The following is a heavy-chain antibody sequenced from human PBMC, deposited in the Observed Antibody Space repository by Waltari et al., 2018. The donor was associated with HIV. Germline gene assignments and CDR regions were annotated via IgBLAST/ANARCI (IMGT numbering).Heavy chain of an antibody. J-gene: IGHJ4*02. Sequence: EVYLVESGGGVVRPGESLRLSCVVSGFTFEDYGMTWVRRSPGKGRELVSNIKWKRDNPNYAYSVKGRFTISRDNAKDSLYLQMNSLRGEDTAFYYCARDSDGSGYDHWGRGTLVTVSS. D-gene: IGHD3-22*01. CDR3: ARDSDGSGYDH. CDR1: GFTFEDYG. V-gene: IGHV3-20*04. CDR2: IKWKRDNP.